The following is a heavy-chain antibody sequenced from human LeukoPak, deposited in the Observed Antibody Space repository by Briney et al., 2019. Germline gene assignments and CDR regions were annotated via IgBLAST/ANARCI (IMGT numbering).Heavy chain of an antibody. V-gene: IGHV3-20*04. CDR1: GFTFDDYE. Sequence: GGSLRLSCAASGFTFDDYEMSWVRQAPGKGLEWVSGINWNGGSTGYADSVKGRFTISRDNAKNSLYLQMNSLRAEDTAVYYCARDSGGHNYALDGFDIWGQGTMVTVSS. CDR3: ARDSGGHNYALDGFDI. D-gene: IGHD5-24*01. J-gene: IGHJ3*02. CDR2: INWNGGST.